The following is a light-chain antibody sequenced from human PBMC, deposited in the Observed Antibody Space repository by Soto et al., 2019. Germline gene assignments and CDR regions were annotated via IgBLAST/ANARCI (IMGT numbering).Light chain of an antibody. CDR1: TSDVGAYNY. Sequence: QSALAQPASVSGSPGQSITVSCTGTTSDVGAYNYVSWYQQYPGKAPKRIIYEVSNRPSGISDRFSGSKSGNTASLTISGLQTEDEADFYCSSYTTASTYVFGTGTKVTV. CDR2: EVS. J-gene: IGLJ1*01. CDR3: SSYTTASTYV. V-gene: IGLV2-14*01.